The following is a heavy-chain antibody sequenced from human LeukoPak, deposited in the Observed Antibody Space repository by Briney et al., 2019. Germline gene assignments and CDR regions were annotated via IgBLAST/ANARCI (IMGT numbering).Heavy chain of an antibody. CDR1: GYTFTSYD. CDR3: AKGTLPDVLRFLEWLPLDY. J-gene: IGHJ4*02. D-gene: IGHD3-3*01. CDR2: MNPNSGNT. V-gene: IGHV1-8*01. Sequence: ASVKVSCKASGYTFTSYDINWVRQATGQGLEWMGWMNPNSGNTGYAQKFQGRVTMTRNTSISTAYMELSSLRSEDTAVYYCAKGTLPDVLRFLEWLPLDYWGQGTLVTVSS.